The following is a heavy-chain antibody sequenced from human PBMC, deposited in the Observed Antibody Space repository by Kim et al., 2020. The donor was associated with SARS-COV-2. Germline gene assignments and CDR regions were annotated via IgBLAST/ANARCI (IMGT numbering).Heavy chain of an antibody. Sequence: NYAQKFQGRVTITADESTSTAYMELSSLRSEDTAVYYCASSGWALYYFDYWGQGTLVTVSS. V-gene: IGHV1-69*01. J-gene: IGHJ4*02. D-gene: IGHD6-19*01. CDR3: ASSGWALYYFDY.